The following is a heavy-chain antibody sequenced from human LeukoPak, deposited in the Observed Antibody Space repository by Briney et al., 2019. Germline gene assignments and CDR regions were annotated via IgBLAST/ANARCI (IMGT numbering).Heavy chain of an antibody. CDR1: AGSISSSSYY. CDR3: ARHLVVAATVLDN. D-gene: IGHD2-15*01. CDR2: IYYSGST. J-gene: IGHJ4*02. Sequence: SETLSLTCTVSAGSISSSSYYWGWIRQPPGKGLEWTGSIYYSGSTYYNPSLKSRVTISVDTSKNQFSLKLSSVTAADTAVYYCARHLVVAATVLDNWGQGTLVTVSS. V-gene: IGHV4-39*01.